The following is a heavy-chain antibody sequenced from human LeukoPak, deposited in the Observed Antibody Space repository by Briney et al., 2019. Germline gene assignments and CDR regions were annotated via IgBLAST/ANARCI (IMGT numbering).Heavy chain of an antibody. V-gene: IGHV1-2*02. CDR3: ARVMGYYDSSGYYYYGMDV. CDR1: GYTFTGYY. Sequence: ASVKVSCKASGYTFTGYYMHWVRQAPGQGLEWMGWINPNSGGTNYAQKFQGRVTMTRDTSISTAYMELSRLRSDDTAVYYCARVMGYYDSSGYYYYGMDVWGKGTTVTVSS. D-gene: IGHD3-22*01. CDR2: INPNSGGT. J-gene: IGHJ6*04.